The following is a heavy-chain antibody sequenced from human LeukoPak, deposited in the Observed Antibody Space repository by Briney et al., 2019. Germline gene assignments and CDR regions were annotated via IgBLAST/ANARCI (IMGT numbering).Heavy chain of an antibody. J-gene: IGHJ3*02. D-gene: IGHD6-6*01. V-gene: IGHV4-59*01. CDR3: AREYSSSSGKTFDI. CDR2: IHYSGST. CDR1: GGSISGYY. Sequence: SETLSLTCTVSGGSISGYYWSWIRQPPGRGLEWIGYIHYSGSTNYNPSLKSRVSISVDTSKNQFSLKLSSVTAADTAVYYCAREYSSSSGKTFDIWGQGTMVTVSS.